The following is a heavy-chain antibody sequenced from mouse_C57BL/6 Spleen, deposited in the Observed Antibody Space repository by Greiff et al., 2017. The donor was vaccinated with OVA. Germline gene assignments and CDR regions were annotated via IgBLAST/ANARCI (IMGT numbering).Heavy chain of an antibody. J-gene: IGHJ4*01. D-gene: IGHD2-3*01. Sequence: QVQLQQPGAELVKPGASVKMSCKASGYTFTSYWITWVKQRPGQGLESIGDIYPGSGSTNYNEKFKSKATLTVDTSSSTAYMQLSSLTSEDSAVYYCARHGYSYYAMDYWGQGTSVTVSS. CDR2: IYPGSGST. V-gene: IGHV1-55*01. CDR1: GYTFTSYW. CDR3: ARHGYSYYAMDY.